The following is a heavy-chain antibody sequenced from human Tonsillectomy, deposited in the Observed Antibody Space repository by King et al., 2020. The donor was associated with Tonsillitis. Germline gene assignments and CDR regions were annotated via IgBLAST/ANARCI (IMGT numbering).Heavy chain of an antibody. CDR1: GFTFSSYS. CDR2: ISSSGLYI. CDR3: ARGGGFSGYAYMDV. J-gene: IGHJ6*03. V-gene: IGHV3-21*01. D-gene: IGHD5-12*01. Sequence: VQLVESGGGLVKPGGSLRISCAASGFTFSSYSMNWVRQAPGKGLEWVSCISSSGLYIYYAAPLTGRFTIARDSAKNSLYLQMTSLRAEDTAVYYCARGGGFSGYAYMDVWGKGTTATVSS.